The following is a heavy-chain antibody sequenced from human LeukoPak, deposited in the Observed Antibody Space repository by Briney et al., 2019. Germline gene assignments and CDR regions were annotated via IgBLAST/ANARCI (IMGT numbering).Heavy chain of an antibody. V-gene: IGHV3-64D*06. D-gene: IGHD6-13*01. J-gene: IGHJ4*02. CDR3: VKDLKAAASTSYYFDY. CDR2: ISSNGGST. Sequence: PGGSLRLSCSASGFTFSSYAMHWVRQAPGKGLEYVSAISSNGGSTYYADSVKGRFTISRDNSKNTLYLQMNSLRAEDTAVYYCVKDLKAAASTSYYFDYWGQGTLVTVSS. CDR1: GFTFSSYA.